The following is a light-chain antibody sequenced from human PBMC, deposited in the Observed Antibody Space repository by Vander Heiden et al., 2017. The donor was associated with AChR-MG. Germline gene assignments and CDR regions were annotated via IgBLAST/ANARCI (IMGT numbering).Light chain of an antibody. J-gene: IGLJ2*01. CDR1: NIGSKS. V-gene: IGLV3-21*02. Sequence: SYVLTQPPSVSVAPGQTARITCGGQNIGSKSVHWYQHKPAQAPVVVVYDDSDRPLGIPDRFSGSKFGKMAALTISRVEAGDEADYYCQVWDIITDPPVFGGGTKLTVL. CDR3: QVWDIITDPPV. CDR2: DDS.